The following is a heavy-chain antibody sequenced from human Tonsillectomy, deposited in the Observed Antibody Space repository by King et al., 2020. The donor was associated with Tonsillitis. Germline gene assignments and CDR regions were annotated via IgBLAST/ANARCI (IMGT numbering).Heavy chain of an antibody. CDR2: INSDESRI. V-gene: IGHV3-74*03. Sequence: VQLVESGGDLVQPGGSLRLSCAASGFTFSSYWMHWVRQTPGKGLEWVSRINSDESRIKYADFVKGRFTISRDNAKNTLYLQMNSLRAEDTAVYYCASTDGGYNSYYFDYWGQGTLVTVSS. CDR3: ASTDGGYNSYYFDY. CDR1: GFTFSSYW. J-gene: IGHJ4*02. D-gene: IGHD5-24*01.